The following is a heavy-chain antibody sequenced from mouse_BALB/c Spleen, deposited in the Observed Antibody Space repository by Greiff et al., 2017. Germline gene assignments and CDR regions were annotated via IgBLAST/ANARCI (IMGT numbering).Heavy chain of an antibody. V-gene: IGHV7-1*02. CDR3: ARRYGSSYPFAY. CDR2: SRNKANDYTT. CDR1: GFTFSDFY. J-gene: IGHJ3*01. D-gene: IGHD1-1*01. Sequence: EVMLVESGGGLVQPGGSLRLSCATSGFTFSDFYMEWVRQPPGKRLEWIAASRNKANDYTTEYSASVKGRFIVSRDTSQSILYLQMNALRAEDTAIYYCARRYGSSYPFAYWGQGTLVTVSA.